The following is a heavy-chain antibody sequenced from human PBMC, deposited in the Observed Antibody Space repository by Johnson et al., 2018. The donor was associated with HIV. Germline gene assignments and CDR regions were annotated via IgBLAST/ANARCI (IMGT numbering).Heavy chain of an antibody. CDR3: ARGVKRVMTDLDI. CDR1: EFTFGNYW. Sequence: EVQLVESGGGVVQPGTSLRLSCAASEFTFGNYWISWLRQAPVKGLEWVANINQDGSEKLYADSVKGRFTISRDNSKNTLYLQMNILRAEETAVYYCARGVKRVMTDLDIWSQGTMITDSS. D-gene: IGHD3-16*01. V-gene: IGHV3-7*02. CDR2: INQDGSEK. J-gene: IGHJ3*02.